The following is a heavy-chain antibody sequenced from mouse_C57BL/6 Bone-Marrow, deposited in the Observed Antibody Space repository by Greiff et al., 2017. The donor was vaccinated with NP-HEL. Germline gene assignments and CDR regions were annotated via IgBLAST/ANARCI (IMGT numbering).Heavy chain of an antibody. CDR2: IDPENGDT. V-gene: IGHV14-4*01. CDR1: GFNIKDDY. CDR3: TDSPWFAY. J-gene: IGHJ3*01. Sequence: EVQLVESGAELVRPGASVKLSCTASGFNIKDDYMHWVKQRPEQGLEWIGWIDPENGDTEYASKFQGKATITADTSSNTAYLQLSSLTSEDTAVYYCTDSPWFAYWGQGTLVTVSA.